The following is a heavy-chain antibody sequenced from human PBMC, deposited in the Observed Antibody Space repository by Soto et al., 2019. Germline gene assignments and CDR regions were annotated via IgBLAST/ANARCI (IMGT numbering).Heavy chain of an antibody. J-gene: IGHJ4*02. CDR2: ISSSSSTI. D-gene: IGHD3-22*01. Sequence: VVSLRVSWAAAGGTCITYSRSCVRQAPGKGLEWVSYISSSSSTIFYTDSVKGRFTVSRDNAKNSMYLQMNSLRAEDTAVYYCARPKYYYDSSGPPAYWGQGTLVTVSS. CDR3: ARPKYYYDSSGPPAY. CDR1: GGTCITYS. V-gene: IGHV3-48*01.